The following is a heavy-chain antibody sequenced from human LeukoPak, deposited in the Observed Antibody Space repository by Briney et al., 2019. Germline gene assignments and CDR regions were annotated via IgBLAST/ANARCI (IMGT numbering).Heavy chain of an antibody. Sequence: SETLSLTCTVSGGSISRSGYYWSWIRQHPGKGLEWIGYIYYSGSTYYNPSLKSRVTISVYTSKNQFSLKLSSVTAADTAVYYCARDLRSSSSSGINYYGMDVWGQGTAVTVSS. CDR1: GGSISRSGYY. V-gene: IGHV4-31*03. D-gene: IGHD6-6*01. CDR2: IYYSGST. CDR3: ARDLRSSSSSGINYYGMDV. J-gene: IGHJ6*02.